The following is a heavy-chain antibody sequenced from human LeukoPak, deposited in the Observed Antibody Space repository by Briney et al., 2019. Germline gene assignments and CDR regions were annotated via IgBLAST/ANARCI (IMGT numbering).Heavy chain of an antibody. CDR1: GYSFTSCW. Sequence: GESLKISCKGSGYSFTSCWVDWVRQMPGKGLEWMGIIYPRDSDTRYSPSFQGQVTISADKSINTAYLQWSGLKASDTAVYYCARHVTTASAARGFEIWGQGTMVTVSS. J-gene: IGHJ3*02. D-gene: IGHD1-14*01. CDR3: ARHVTTASAARGFEI. CDR2: IYPRDSDT. V-gene: IGHV5-51*01.